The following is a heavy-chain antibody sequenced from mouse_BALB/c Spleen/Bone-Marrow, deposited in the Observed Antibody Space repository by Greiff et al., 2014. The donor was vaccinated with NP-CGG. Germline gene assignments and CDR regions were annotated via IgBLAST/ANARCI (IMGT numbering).Heavy chain of an antibody. J-gene: IGHJ3*01. CDR1: GYTFNSYW. V-gene: IGHV1-9*01. Sequence: VYVVESGAELMKPGASVKISCKATGYTFNSYWIEWVKQRPGHGLEWIGEILPGSGSTNYNEKFKGKATFTTDTSSNTAYMQLSSLTSEDSAVYYCARGGYGYLFAYWGQGTLVTVSA. CDR3: ARGGYGYLFAY. CDR2: ILPGSGST. D-gene: IGHD2-2*01.